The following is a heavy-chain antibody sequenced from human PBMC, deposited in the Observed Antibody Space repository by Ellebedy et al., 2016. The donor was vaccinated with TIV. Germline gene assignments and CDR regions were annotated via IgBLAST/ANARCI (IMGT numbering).Heavy chain of an antibody. J-gene: IGHJ5*02. Sequence: GGSPRLSXAASGLTFSVYAMTWVRQAPGKGLEWISAIGGLDTATYYADSVKGRFTISRDNSKDTLYLQMNSLRAEDTAVYYCAKDRGDCSGGSCYNWFDPWGQGTLVTVSS. V-gene: IGHV3-23*01. D-gene: IGHD2-15*01. CDR1: GLTFSVYA. CDR2: IGGLDTAT. CDR3: AKDRGDCSGGSCYNWFDP.